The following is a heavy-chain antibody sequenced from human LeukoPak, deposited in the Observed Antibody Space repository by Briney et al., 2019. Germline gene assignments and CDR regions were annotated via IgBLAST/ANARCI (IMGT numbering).Heavy chain of an antibody. Sequence: SETLSLTCAVYGGSFSGYYWSWIRQPPGKGLEWIGEINHSGSTNYNPSLKSRVTISVDTSKNQFSLKLSSVTAADTAVYYCAREAVRGVTGYYYGMDVWGQGTTVTVSS. CDR3: AREAVRGVTGYYYGMDV. D-gene: IGHD3-10*01. V-gene: IGHV4-34*01. J-gene: IGHJ6*02. CDR2: INHSGST. CDR1: GGSFSGYY.